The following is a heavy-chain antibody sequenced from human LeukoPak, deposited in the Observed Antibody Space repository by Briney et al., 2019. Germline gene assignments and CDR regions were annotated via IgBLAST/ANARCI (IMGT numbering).Heavy chain of an antibody. CDR2: IYPGDSDT. CDR1: GYSFTSYW. J-gene: IGHJ5*02. D-gene: IGHD6-13*01. V-gene: IGHV5-51*01. CDR3: ARLKIAAAGTLRPVTGFDP. Sequence: GESLKISCKGSGYSFTSYWICWVRQLPGKGLEWMGIIYPGDSDTRYSPSFQGQVTISADKSTSTAYLQWRTLKAPDTAMYYAARLKIAAAGTLRPVTGFDPWGEGTLVTVSS.